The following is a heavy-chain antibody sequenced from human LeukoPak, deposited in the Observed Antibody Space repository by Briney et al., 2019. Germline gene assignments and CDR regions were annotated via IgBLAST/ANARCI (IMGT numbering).Heavy chain of an antibody. CDR3: ARDLERRNYYGSGSYSRYYYYYYMDV. J-gene: IGHJ6*03. V-gene: IGHV1-3*01. CDR2: INAGNGNT. D-gene: IGHD3-10*01. Sequence: ASVKVSCKASGYTFTSYAMHWVRQAPGQRLEWMGWINAGNGNTKYSQKFQGRVTITADESTSTAYMELSSLRSEDTAVYYCARDLERRNYYGSGSYSRYYYYYYMDVWGKGTTVTVSS. CDR1: GYTFTSYA.